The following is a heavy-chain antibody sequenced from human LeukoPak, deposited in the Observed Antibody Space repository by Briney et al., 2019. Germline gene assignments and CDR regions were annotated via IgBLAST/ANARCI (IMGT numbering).Heavy chain of an antibody. J-gene: IGHJ4*02. Sequence: TSGGSLRLSCAASGFTFSDYYMSWIRQAPGKGLEWVSYISSSSSYTNYADSVKGRFTISRDNAKNSLYLQMNSLRAEDTAVNYCARDYQYYFDYWGQGTLVTVSS. CDR3: ARDYQYYFDY. D-gene: IGHD3-16*02. V-gene: IGHV3-11*05. CDR2: ISSSSSYT. CDR1: GFTFSDYY.